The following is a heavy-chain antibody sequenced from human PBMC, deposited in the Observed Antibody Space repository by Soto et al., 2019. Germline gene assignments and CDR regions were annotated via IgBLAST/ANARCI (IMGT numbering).Heavy chain of an antibody. D-gene: IGHD2-2*02. CDR2: INHSGST. V-gene: IGHV4-34*01. J-gene: IGHJ6*02. CDR3: ARARATYCSSTSCYIPYYYYGMDV. Sequence: SETLYLTCAVYGGSFRGYYWSWIRQPPGKGQEWIGEINHSGSTNYNPSLKSRVTISVDTSKNQFSLKLSSVTAADTAVYYCARARATYCSSTSCYIPYYYYGMDVWGQGTTVTVSS. CDR1: GGSFRGYY.